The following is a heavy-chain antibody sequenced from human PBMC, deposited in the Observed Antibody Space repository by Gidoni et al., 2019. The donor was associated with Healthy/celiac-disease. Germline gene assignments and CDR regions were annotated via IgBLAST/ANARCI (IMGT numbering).Heavy chain of an antibody. CDR1: GYTFTSYY. CDR2: INPSGGST. D-gene: IGHD3-9*01. Sequence: QVQLVQSGAAVKKPGASVTVSCKASGYTFTSYYMHWVRQAPGQGLEWMGIINPSGGSTSYAQKFQGRVTMTRDTSTSTVYMELSSLRSEDTAVYYCATGGLVTDGPNWFDPWGQGTLVTVSS. J-gene: IGHJ5*02. V-gene: IGHV1-46*03. CDR3: ATGGLVTDGPNWFDP.